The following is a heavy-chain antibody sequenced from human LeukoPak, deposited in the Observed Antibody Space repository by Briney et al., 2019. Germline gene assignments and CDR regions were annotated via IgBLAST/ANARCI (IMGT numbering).Heavy chain of an antibody. D-gene: IGHD2-8*01. CDR2: ISTSSSYI. J-gene: IGHJ4*02. Sequence: PGGSLRLSCAASGFTFSRYSMTWVRQAPGKGLEWVSSISTSSSYIYYADSVKGRFTISRDNARNSLSLQMDSLRAEDTAVYYCARGPTNGQAFDYWGQGTLVSVSS. V-gene: IGHV3-21*01. CDR1: GFTFSRYS. CDR3: ARGPTNGQAFDY.